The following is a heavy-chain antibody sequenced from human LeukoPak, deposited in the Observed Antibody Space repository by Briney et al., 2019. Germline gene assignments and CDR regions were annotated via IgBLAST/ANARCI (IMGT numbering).Heavy chain of an antibody. Sequence: GGSLRLSCAASGFTFSSYSMNWVRQAPGKGLEWVSSIGSSSSYIYYADSVKGRFTISRDNAKNSLYLQMNSLRAEDTAVYYCARDGELELPDYYYYYYMDVWGKGTTVTVSS. J-gene: IGHJ6*03. D-gene: IGHD1-7*01. CDR1: GFTFSSYS. V-gene: IGHV3-21*01. CDR3: ARDGELELPDYYYYYYMDV. CDR2: IGSSSSYI.